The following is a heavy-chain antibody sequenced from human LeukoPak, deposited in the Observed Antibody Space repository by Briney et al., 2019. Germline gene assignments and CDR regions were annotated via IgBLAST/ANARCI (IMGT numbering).Heavy chain of an antibody. CDR2: ISSSGSTI. J-gene: IGHJ4*02. CDR3: ARDRPYYDSSGYCDY. V-gene: IGHV3-11*01. D-gene: IGHD3-22*01. Sequence: GGSLRLSCAASGFTFSDDYMSWIRQAPGKGLERVSYISSSGSTIYYADSEKGRFTISRDNAKNSLYLQMNSLRAEDTAVYYCARDRPYYDSSGYCDYWGQGTLVTVSS. CDR1: GFTFSDDY.